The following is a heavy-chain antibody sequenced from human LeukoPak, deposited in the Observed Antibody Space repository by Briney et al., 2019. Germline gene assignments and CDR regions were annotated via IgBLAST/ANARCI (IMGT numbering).Heavy chain of an antibody. V-gene: IGHV4-39*01. CDR3: ARSQRLYYYYMDV. CDR1: GGSISSNNYY. CDR2: MYSTGST. Sequence: SETLSLTCIVSGGSISSNNYYWGWLRQPPGKGLEWIGSMYSTGSTSYNPSLKSRVTISADTSKNEFSLKLTSVTAADTSVYYCARSQRLYYYYMDVWGKGTTVTISS. J-gene: IGHJ6*03.